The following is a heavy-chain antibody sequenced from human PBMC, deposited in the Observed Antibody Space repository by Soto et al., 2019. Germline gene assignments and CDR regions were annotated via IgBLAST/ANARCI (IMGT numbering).Heavy chain of an antibody. CDR3: AREGTYYGSGSYRLAHYYYYMDV. CDR1: GGTFSSYT. V-gene: IGHV1-69*04. CDR2: IIPILGIA. Sequence: SVKVSCKASGGTFSSYTISWVRQAPGQGLEWMGRIIPILGIANYAQKFQGRVTITADKSTSTAYMELSSLRSEDTAVYYCAREGTYYGSGSYRLAHYYYYMDVWGKGTTVTVSS. J-gene: IGHJ6*03. D-gene: IGHD3-10*01.